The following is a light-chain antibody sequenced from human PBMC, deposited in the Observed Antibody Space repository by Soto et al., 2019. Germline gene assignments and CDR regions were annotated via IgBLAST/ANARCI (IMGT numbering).Light chain of an antibody. V-gene: IGLV2-8*01. CDR1: SSDVGGYDY. Sequence: QSVLTQPPSASGSPGQSVTISCTGTSSDVGGYDYVSWYHRHPGKAPTLMINEVTIRPSGDSDRFSGSKSGNTASLTVSGLQAEDEADYYCSSYTGGNPSYVFGTGTKVTVL. CDR3: SSYTGGNPSYV. CDR2: EVT. J-gene: IGLJ1*01.